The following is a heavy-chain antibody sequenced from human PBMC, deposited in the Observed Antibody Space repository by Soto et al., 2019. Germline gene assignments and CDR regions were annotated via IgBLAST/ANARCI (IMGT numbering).Heavy chain of an antibody. Sequence: PGGSLRLSCAASGFTFSSYGMHWVRQAPGKGLEWEAVISYDGSNKYYADSVKGRFTISRDNSKNTLYLQMNSLRAEDTAVYYCARISSSWYDYYYYGMDVWGQGTTVTVSS. D-gene: IGHD6-13*01. CDR3: ARISSSWYDYYYYGMDV. CDR2: ISYDGSNK. J-gene: IGHJ6*02. CDR1: GFTFSSYG. V-gene: IGHV3-30*03.